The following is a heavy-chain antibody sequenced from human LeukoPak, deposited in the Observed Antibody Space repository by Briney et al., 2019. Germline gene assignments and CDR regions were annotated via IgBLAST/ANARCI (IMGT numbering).Heavy chain of an antibody. CDR3: VRGRPY. CDR1: GFTFSSYW. Sequence: TGGSLRLSCAVSGFTFSSYWINWVRQAPGKGPEWVASINQDGSDHYYVDSVKGRFTISRDSAKDSLYLQMSSLRVEDTAVYYCVRGRPYWGQGTLVTVSS. J-gene: IGHJ4*02. V-gene: IGHV3-7*05. CDR2: INQDGSDH.